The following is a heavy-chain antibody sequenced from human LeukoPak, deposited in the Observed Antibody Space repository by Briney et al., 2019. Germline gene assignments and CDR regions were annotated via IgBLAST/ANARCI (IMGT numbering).Heavy chain of an antibody. CDR1: GFTFSSYG. CDR3: AREYTAMVIEAFDI. J-gene: IGHJ3*02. D-gene: IGHD5-18*01. CDR2: IWYDGSNK. V-gene: IGHV3-33*08. Sequence: GGSLRLSCAASGFTFSSYGMHWVRQAPGKGLEWVAVIWYDGSNKYYADSVKGRFTISRDNSKNTLYLQMDSLRAEDTAVYYCAREYTAMVIEAFDIWGQGTMVTVSS.